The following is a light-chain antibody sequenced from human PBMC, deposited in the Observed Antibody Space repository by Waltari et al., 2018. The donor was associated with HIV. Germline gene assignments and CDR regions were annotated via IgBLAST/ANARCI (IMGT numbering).Light chain of an antibody. CDR3: SSYTSSSTLV. CDR1: SSDVGGYNY. J-gene: IGLJ2*01. CDR2: EVS. Sequence: QSALTQPASVSGSPGQPITISCTGTSSDVGGYNYVSWYQPRPGRAPKLWIYEVSKRPSGVSNRFSGSKSGSTSSLTISGLQAEDEADYYCSSYTSSSTLVFGGGTKLTVL. V-gene: IGLV2-14*01.